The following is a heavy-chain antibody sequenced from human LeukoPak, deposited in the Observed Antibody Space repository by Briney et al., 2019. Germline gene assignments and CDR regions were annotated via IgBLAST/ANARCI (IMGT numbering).Heavy chain of an antibody. Sequence: PSETLSLTCTVSGASINDYFWNWIRQPPGKGLEWIGYIYYSGNANYNPSLYNPSLKSRLTILVDTSKNQFSLKLSSVAAVDTAVYYCARGGSSLDSWGQGTLVTVSS. V-gene: IGHV4-59*01. CDR2: IYYSGNA. J-gene: IGHJ4*02. CDR1: GASINDYF. CDR3: ARGGSSLDS. D-gene: IGHD6-13*01.